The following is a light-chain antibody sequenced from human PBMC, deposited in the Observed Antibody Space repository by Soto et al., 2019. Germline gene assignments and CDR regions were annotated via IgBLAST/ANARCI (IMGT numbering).Light chain of an antibody. CDR1: QSVSSTY. V-gene: IGKV3-20*01. CDR2: GAS. Sequence: EIVLTQSPGTLSLSPGERATLSCRASQSVSSTYLAWYQQKPGQAPRLLIYGASSRATGIPDRFSGSGSGIDFTLTISRLEPEDVAVYYCQRYGISPFPFGQGNKLEI. J-gene: IGKJ2*01. CDR3: QRYGISPFP.